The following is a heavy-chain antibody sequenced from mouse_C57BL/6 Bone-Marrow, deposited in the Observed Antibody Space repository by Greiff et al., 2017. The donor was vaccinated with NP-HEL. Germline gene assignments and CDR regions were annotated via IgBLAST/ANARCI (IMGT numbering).Heavy chain of an antibody. CDR2: ISSGGSYT. D-gene: IGHD3-2*01. CDR3: ASRDSSMDY. Sequence: EVQGVESGGDLVKPGGSLKLSCAASGFTFSSYGMSWVRQTPDKRLEWVATISSGGSYTYYPDSVKGRFTISRDNAKNTLYLQMSSLKSEDTAMYDCASRDSSMDYWGQGTSVTVSS. J-gene: IGHJ4*01. V-gene: IGHV5-6*01. CDR1: GFTFSSYG.